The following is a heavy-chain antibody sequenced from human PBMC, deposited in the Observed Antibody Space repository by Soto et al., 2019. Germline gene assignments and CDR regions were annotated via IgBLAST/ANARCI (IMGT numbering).Heavy chain of an antibody. CDR3: ARDVPVGADGGRAYRAFDV. Sequence: QVQLLESGPGLVKPSQTLSLTCTVSGGSVSSGGYYWGWVRQHPGEGLEWIGYIYYSGNTYYNRSLRSRVTVSAHASANQISLRLSSVAAADAALYHCARDVPVGADGGRAYRAFDVWGQGTMVTVSS. D-gene: IGHD2-15*01. CDR1: GGSVSSGGYY. V-gene: IGHV4-31*03. J-gene: IGHJ3*01. CDR2: IYYSGNT.